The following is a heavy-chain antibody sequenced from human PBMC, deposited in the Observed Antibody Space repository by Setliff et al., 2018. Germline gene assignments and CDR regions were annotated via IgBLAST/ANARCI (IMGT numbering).Heavy chain of an antibody. J-gene: IGHJ4*02. Sequence: SETLSFTCTVSDGSLSTYYWSWIRQPPGKGLEFIGYVYYSGTANYSPSLRSRLTISVDTSKNQFSLKLRSVTAADTAVYYCARGGTFRYFDFWGQGAPVTVSS. CDR2: VYYSGTA. D-gene: IGHD5-12*01. CDR1: DGSLSTYY. CDR3: ARGGTFRYFDF. V-gene: IGHV4-59*01.